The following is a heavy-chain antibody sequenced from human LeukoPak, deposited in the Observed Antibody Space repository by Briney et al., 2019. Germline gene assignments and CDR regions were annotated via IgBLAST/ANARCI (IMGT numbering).Heavy chain of an antibody. D-gene: IGHD2-15*01. CDR2: ISSSGSAI. J-gene: IGHJ4*02. CDR3: VRVKGSYFDY. V-gene: IGHV3-48*01. CDR1: GFPLSSYS. Sequence: GGSLRLSCAASGFPLSSYSINWVRQAPGKGLEWVSYISSSGSAIYYVDSVKGRFTVSRDNAKNSLFLQMNSPRAEDTAVYYCVRVKGSYFDYWGQGAPVTVSS.